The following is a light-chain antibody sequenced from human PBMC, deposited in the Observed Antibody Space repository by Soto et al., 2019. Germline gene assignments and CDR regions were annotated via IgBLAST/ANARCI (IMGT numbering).Light chain of an antibody. J-gene: IGKJ1*01. CDR1: QSISRQ. V-gene: IGKV1-5*03. Sequence: DIQMTQSPSTLSASVGDRVSITCRASQSISRQLAWYQQKPGKAPNLLIYQASNLETGVPSRFTGSGSGTEFTLTISSMQPDDLATYYCRQYQSYWTFGQGTKVEVK. CDR2: QAS. CDR3: RQYQSYWT.